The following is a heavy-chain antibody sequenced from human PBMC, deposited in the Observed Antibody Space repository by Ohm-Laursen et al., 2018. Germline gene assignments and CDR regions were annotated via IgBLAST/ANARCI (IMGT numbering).Heavy chain of an antibody. CDR3: ARDTDDRDAFDI. J-gene: IGHJ3*02. D-gene: IGHD1-1*01. V-gene: IGHV3-7*01. CDR2: VNEDASEK. CDR1: GFTFSTYW. Sequence: SLRLSCTASGFTFSTYWMFWVRQAPGKGLEWVASVNEDASEKYYVDSVKGRFTISRDNAKNSLYLQMNSLRAEDTAVYYCARDTDDRDAFDIWGQGTMVTVSS.